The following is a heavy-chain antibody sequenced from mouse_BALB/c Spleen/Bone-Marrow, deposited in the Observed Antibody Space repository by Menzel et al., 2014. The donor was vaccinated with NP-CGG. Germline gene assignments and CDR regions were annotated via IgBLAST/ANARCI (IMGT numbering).Heavy chain of an antibody. D-gene: IGHD1-1*01. CDR2: INPSNGRT. CDR3: APYYYGSSYGFYWYFDV. J-gene: IGHJ1*01. Sequence: AQLQQSGAELVKPGASVKLSCKASGYTFTSYWMHWVKQRPGQGLEWIGEINPSNGRTNYNEKFKSKATLTVDKSSSTAYMQLSSLTSEDSAVYYCAPYYYGSSYGFYWYFDVWGAGTTVTVSS. V-gene: IGHV1S81*02. CDR1: GYTFTSYW.